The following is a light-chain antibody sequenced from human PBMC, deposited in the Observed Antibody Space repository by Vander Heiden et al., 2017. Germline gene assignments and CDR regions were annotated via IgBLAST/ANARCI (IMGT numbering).Light chain of an antibody. CDR2: WAS. Sequence: DIVMTQYPDSLAVSLGERASVNCQSSQTLLKSYNNKNYLAWYQHKPGQPPKLLIYWASTRQSGVPDRFSGGGSGTDYTLTISSLQAEDVAVYYCQQYFTIPLTFGGGTKVEIK. J-gene: IGKJ4*01. CDR1: QTLLKSYNNKNY. V-gene: IGKV4-1*01. CDR3: QQYFTIPLT.